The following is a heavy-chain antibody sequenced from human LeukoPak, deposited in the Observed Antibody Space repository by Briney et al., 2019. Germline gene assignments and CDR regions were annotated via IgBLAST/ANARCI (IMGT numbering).Heavy chain of an antibody. V-gene: IGHV3-23*01. D-gene: IGHD5-12*01. CDR3: ARGPSGYHNT. CDR1: GFTFSSYG. J-gene: IGHJ4*02. Sequence: GGSLRLFCAASGFTFSSYGMNWVRQAPGKGREWVSGVSGSGGTTYYADSEKGRFTIFRDNSKNTLYLQMNSLRAEDTAVYYCARGPSGYHNTGGQGTLVTVSS. CDR2: VSGSGGTT.